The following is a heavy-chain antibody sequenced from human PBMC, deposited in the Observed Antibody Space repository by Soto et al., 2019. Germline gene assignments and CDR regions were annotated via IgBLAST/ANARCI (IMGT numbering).Heavy chain of an antibody. D-gene: IGHD6-19*01. CDR2: IFSNDEK. V-gene: IGHV2-26*01. J-gene: IGHJ6*02. CDR1: GFSLSNARMG. CDR3: ARTQYSSGWNYYYGMDV. Sequence: SRLTLVNPTEALALSCTVSGFSLSNARMGVSWIRQPPGKALEWLAHIFSNDEKSYSTSLKSRLTISKDTSKSQVVLTMTNMDPVDTATYYCARTQYSSGWNYYYGMDVWGQGTTVTVSS.